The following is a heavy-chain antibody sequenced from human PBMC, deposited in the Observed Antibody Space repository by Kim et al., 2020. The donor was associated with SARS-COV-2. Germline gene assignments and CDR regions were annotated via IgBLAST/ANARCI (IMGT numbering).Heavy chain of an antibody. Sequence: SVKVSCKASGGTFSSYAISWVRQAPGQGLEWMGGIIPIFGTANYAQKFQGRVTITADESTSTAYMELSSLRSEDTAVYYCASRGYSSSWYDGSYYYYGMDVWGQGTTVTVSS. CDR3: ASRGYSSSWYDGSYYYYGMDV. CDR1: GGTFSSYA. D-gene: IGHD6-13*01. CDR2: IIPIFGTA. J-gene: IGHJ6*02. V-gene: IGHV1-69*13.